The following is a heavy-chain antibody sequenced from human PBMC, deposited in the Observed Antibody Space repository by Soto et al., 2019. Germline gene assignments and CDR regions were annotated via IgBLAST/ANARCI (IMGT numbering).Heavy chain of an antibody. CDR1: GFTFSSYA. D-gene: IGHD1-26*01. Sequence: EVQLLESGGGLVQPGGSLRLSCAASGFTFSSYAMSWVRQAPGKGLEWVSAISGSGGSTYYADSVKGRFTISRDNSKNTLYLQMNSLRAEDTAVYYCAKGSWLRDPTIYYYYYGMDVWGQGTTVTVSS. CDR3: AKGSWLRDPTIYYYYYGMDV. J-gene: IGHJ6*02. CDR2: ISGSGGST. V-gene: IGHV3-23*01.